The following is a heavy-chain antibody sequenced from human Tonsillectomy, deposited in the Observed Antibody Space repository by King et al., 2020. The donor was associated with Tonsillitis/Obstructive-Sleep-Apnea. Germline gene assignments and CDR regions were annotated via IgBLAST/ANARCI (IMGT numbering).Heavy chain of an antibody. CDR3: AHSPPHVDWLLWYYFDY. J-gene: IGHJ4*02. CDR1: GFSLSTSVVG. V-gene: IGHV2-5*02. Sequence: TLKESGPTLVKPTQTLMLTCTFSGFSLSTSVVGVGWIRHPPGKALEWLALIYWDDDERYIPSLKSRLTSTKDTPKNQVVLTMTNMDPVDTATYYCAHSPPHVDWLLWYYFDYWGQGTLVTVSS. CDR2: IYWDDDE. D-gene: IGHD3-9*01.